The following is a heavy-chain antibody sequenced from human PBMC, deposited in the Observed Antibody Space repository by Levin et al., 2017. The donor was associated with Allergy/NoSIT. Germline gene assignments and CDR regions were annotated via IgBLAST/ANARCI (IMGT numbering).Heavy chain of an antibody. CDR1: GGSISSFF. CDR3: ARGFGEFLGY. V-gene: IGHV4-4*07. Sequence: TSETLSLTCTVSGGSISSFFWSWIRQPAGKGLEWIGRLYTSGDTRYNPSLSGRLTMSLDTSKNRFSLQLDSVTAADTAVYYCARGFGEFLGYWGQGILVTVSS. CDR2: LYTSGDT. D-gene: IGHD3-10*01. J-gene: IGHJ4*02.